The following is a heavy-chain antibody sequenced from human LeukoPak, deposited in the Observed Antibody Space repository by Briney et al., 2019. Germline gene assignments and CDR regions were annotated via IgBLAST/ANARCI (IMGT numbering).Heavy chain of an antibody. V-gene: IGHV1-2*02. J-gene: IGHJ4*02. CDR3: ARLAGMHYDFWSGYDEDY. Sequence: ASVKVSCKASGYTFTGYYMHWVRQAPGQGLEWMGWINPNSGGTNYAQKFQGRVTMTRDTSISTAYMELSRLRSDDTAVYYCARLAGMHYDFWSGYDEDYWGQGTLVTVSS. D-gene: IGHD3-3*01. CDR1: GYTFTGYY. CDR2: INPNSGGT.